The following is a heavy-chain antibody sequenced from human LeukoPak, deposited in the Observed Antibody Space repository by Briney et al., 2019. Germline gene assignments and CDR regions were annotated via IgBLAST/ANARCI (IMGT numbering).Heavy chain of an antibody. Sequence: GESLKISCKGSGSRFTSYWIGWVRQMPGKGLEWMGIIYPGDSDTRYSPSFQGQVTISADKSISTAYLQWSSLKASDTAMYYCARRGYSNDVQGYYFDYWGQGTLVTVSS. CDR3: ARRGYSNDVQGYYFDY. D-gene: IGHD4-11*01. V-gene: IGHV5-51*01. J-gene: IGHJ4*02. CDR1: GSRFTSYW. CDR2: IYPGDSDT.